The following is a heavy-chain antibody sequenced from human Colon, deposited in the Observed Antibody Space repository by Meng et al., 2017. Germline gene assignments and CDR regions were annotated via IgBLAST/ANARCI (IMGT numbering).Heavy chain of an antibody. CDR3: ARDHGYSYGLPLDY. CDR2: TYYRSKWYN. J-gene: IGHJ4*02. Sequence: QVPPQQSGPGLVKLSQTLSHTRVISGDSVSSNTAAWNWIRQSPSRGLEWLGRTYYRSKWYNEYAVSVKSRMTFNADTSKNQVSLQVNSVTPEDTAVYYCARDHGYSYGLPLDYWGQGILVTVSS. CDR1: GDSVSSNTAA. D-gene: IGHD5-18*01. V-gene: IGHV6-1*01.